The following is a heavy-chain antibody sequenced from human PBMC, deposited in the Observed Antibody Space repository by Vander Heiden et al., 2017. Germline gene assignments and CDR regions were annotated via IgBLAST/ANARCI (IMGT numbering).Heavy chain of an antibody. V-gene: IGHV3-7*01. CDR2: IKQDGSEK. D-gene: IGHD2-15*01. Sequence: EVQLLESGGGLVQPGGSLRLSCAASGFTFSRYWLSWRRQAPGKGLGWVANIKQDGSEKDYGDSVKGRVTISRDNAKNSLYLQMNSLRAEDTAVYYCASGYLPFDYWGQGTLVTVSS. CDR3: ASGYLPFDY. J-gene: IGHJ4*02. CDR1: GFTFSRYW.